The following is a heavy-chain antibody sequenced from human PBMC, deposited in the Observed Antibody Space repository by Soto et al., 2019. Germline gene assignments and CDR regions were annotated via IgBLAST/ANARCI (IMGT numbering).Heavy chain of an antibody. J-gene: IGHJ6*02. CDR2: IHAGNGNT. CDR3: ARGGTTIYYYYDMDV. Sequence: ASVKVSCKASGYTFTNYAIHWVRQAPGQRLEWMGWIHAGNGNTKYSQKFRGRVTIIRDTSASTAYMELSSLRSEDTAVYYCARGGTTIYYYYDMDVCGQGTTVTVYS. CDR1: GYTFTNYA. D-gene: IGHD3-3*01. V-gene: IGHV1-3*01.